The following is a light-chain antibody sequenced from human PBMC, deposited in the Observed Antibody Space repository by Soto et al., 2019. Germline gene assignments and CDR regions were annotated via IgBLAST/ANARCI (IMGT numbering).Light chain of an antibody. CDR2: GAS. V-gene: IGKV3-15*01. Sequence: EIVLTQSPGTLSVSPGESAALSCRASQSVRSSFLAWYQQKPGQAPSLLIYGASTRATGTPARFSGSGSGTEFTLTITSLQSEDFALYYCQQYHNLWTFGQGTKVDI. J-gene: IGKJ1*01. CDR1: QSVRSSF. CDR3: QQYHNLWT.